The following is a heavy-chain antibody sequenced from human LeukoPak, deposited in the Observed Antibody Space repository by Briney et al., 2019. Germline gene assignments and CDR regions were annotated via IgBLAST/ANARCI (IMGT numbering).Heavy chain of an antibody. D-gene: IGHD5-18*01. V-gene: IGHV3-30*02. Sequence: GGSLRLSCAVSGFTFSSYGMHWVRQAPGKGLEWVAVIWYDGSNKYYADSVKGRFTISRDNSKNRLYLQMNSLRAEDTAVYYCAKQGTAMVRAYFDYWGQGTLVTVSS. J-gene: IGHJ4*02. CDR2: IWYDGSNK. CDR1: GFTFSSYG. CDR3: AKQGTAMVRAYFDY.